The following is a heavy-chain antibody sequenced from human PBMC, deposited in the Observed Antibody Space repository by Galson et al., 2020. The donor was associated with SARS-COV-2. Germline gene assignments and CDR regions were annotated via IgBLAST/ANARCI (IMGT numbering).Heavy chain of an antibody. Sequence: SETLSLTCIVSGGSISSGTYYWTWIRQAAGKGLEWIGRIYTSGTTNYNPSLKGRVTIPVDTSKHQFSLKLSSVTAADTAVYYCARENYYGWGSVDCWGQGTLVTCSS. CDR3: ARENYYGWGSVDC. J-gene: IGHJ4*02. CDR2: IYTSGTT. D-gene: IGHD3-10*01. V-gene: IGHV4-61*02. CDR1: GGSISSGTYY.